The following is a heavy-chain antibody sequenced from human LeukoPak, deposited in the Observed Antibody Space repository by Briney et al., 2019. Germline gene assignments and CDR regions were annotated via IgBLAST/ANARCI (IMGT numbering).Heavy chain of an antibody. CDR2: IYPGDSDT. J-gene: IGHJ4*02. CDR1: GYSFTTYW. CDR3: ARHDTSTSCCSIEF. D-gene: IGHD2-2*01. V-gene: IGHV5-51*01. Sequence: GESLKICCKGSGYSFTTYWIGWVLQMPGKGLGLMVIIYPGDSDTRYSPSFQGQVTISADKSINTAYLQWSSLKASDTAIYYCARHDTSTSCCSIEFSGQGTLVTVSS.